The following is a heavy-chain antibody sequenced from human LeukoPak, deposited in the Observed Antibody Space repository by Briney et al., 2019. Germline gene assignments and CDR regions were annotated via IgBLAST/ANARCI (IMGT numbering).Heavy chain of an antibody. CDR2: ISSSSSYI. CDR3: ARWSSSSRYEEYFQH. D-gene: IGHD6-13*01. CDR1: GFTFSSYS. J-gene: IGHJ1*01. V-gene: IGHV3-21*01. Sequence: PGGSLRLSCAASGFTFSSYSMNWVRQAPGKGLEWVSSISSSSSYIYYADSVKGRFTISRDNAKNSLYLQMNSLRAEDTAVYYCARWSSSSRYEEYFQHWGQGTLVTVSS.